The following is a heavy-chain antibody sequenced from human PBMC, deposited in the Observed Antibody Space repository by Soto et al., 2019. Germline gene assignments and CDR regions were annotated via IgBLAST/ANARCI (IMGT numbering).Heavy chain of an antibody. V-gene: IGHV4-30-4*02. CDR1: GGSISSGGYY. CDR3: ASVPSPLDYYYAMDV. D-gene: IGHD2-2*03. CDR2: IYHGGTT. J-gene: IGHJ6*02. Sequence: SETLSLTCTVSGGSISSGGYYWSRIRQHPGKGLEWIGYIYHGGTTYYNPSLKSRLTISVDASKNQFSLKLTSVTAADTAVYYCASVPSPLDYYYAMDVWGQGTTVTVSS.